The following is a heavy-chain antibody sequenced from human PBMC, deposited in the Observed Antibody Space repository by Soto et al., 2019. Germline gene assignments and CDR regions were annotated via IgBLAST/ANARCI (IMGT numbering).Heavy chain of an antibody. J-gene: IGHJ5*02. V-gene: IGHV4-38-2*01. CDR3: ARVGPWVPYYYDSSPYTFENWFDP. CDR2: IYHGGST. Sequence: PSETLSLTCAVSGYSISSGYYWGWLRQPPGKGREGIGSIYHGGSTYYNPSLNSRVTLSIDMTNNHVSLILNSVTAADTAVYYCARVGPWVPYYYDSSPYTFENWFDPWGQGTLVTVSS. CDR1: GYSISSGYY. D-gene: IGHD3-22*01.